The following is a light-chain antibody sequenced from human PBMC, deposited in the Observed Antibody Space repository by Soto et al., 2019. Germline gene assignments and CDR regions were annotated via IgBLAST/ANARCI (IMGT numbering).Light chain of an antibody. Sequence: QSVLTQPPSASGSPGQPVTISCTGTSSDVGGYNYVSWYQQHPGKAPKLMIYEVSKRPSGVPDRFSGSKSGNTASLTVSGLQAEDEADYYCSSYAGSNNFNVFGTGTKVT. V-gene: IGLV2-8*01. CDR2: EVS. J-gene: IGLJ1*01. CDR1: SSDVGGYNY. CDR3: SSYAGSNNFNV.